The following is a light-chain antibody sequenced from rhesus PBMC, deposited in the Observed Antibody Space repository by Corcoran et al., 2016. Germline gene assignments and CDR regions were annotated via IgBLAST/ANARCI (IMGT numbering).Light chain of an antibody. J-gene: IGKJ1*01. CDR3: QKYNTSPRT. CDR1: QSVGSS. CDR2: GAS. Sequence: QVILTQSPATLFLSSGERATLSCRASQSVGSSFAWYQQKPGQALRLLIYGASSRATDIPDRFSGSGSGTDFTPTISSLGPEDFAVYYCQKYNTSPRTFGQGTKVEIK. V-gene: IGKV3-53*01.